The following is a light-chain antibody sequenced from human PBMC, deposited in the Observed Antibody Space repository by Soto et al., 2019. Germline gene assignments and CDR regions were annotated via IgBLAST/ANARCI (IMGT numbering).Light chain of an antibody. Sequence: QSALTQPASVSGSPGQSITISCTGTSSDVGGYEYVSWYQQHPGKAPKLIIYDASNRPSGVSNRFSGSKSGNTASLTISGLQAEDEADYYCSSYTSSSIFGGGTKLTVL. J-gene: IGLJ2*01. CDR1: SSDVGGYEY. CDR3: SSYTSSSI. V-gene: IGLV2-14*01. CDR2: DAS.